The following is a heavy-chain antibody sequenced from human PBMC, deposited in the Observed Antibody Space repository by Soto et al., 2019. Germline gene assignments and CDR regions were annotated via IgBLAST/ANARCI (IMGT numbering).Heavy chain of an antibody. Sequence: EVQLVESGGGLVQPGGSLKLSCAASGFTFSGSAMHWVRQASGKGLEWVGRIRSKANSYATVYAASVKGRFTISRDDSKNTAYLQMNSLKIEDPAVYYCTRRAYRSGWYYDYWGQGTLVTVSS. J-gene: IGHJ4*02. CDR3: TRRAYRSGWYYDY. CDR1: GFTFSGSA. V-gene: IGHV3-73*01. CDR2: IRSKANSYAT. D-gene: IGHD6-19*01.